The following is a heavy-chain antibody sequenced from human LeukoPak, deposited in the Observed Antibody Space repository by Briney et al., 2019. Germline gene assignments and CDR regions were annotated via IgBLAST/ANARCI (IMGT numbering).Heavy chain of an antibody. CDR2: IWYDGSNQ. J-gene: IGHJ6*03. CDR3: AKAGYCSSTSCSPNYFYYYMDV. V-gene: IGHV3-33*06. Sequence: GRSLRLSCAASGFTFSTYGMHWVRQAPGKGLEWVALIWYDGSNQHYADSVKGRFTISRDNSQNTLYLQMNSLRAEDTAVYYCAKAGYCSSTSCSPNYFYYYMDVWGKGTTVTVSS. CDR1: GFTFSTYG. D-gene: IGHD2-2*01.